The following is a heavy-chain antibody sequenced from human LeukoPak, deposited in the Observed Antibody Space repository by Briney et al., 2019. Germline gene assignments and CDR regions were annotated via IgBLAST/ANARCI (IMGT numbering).Heavy chain of an antibody. CDR3: ARDRAIAAADYCFDY. V-gene: IGHV1-46*01. Sequence: ASVKVSCKASGYTFTSYCMHWVRQAPGQGLEWMGIINPSGGSTSYAQKFQGRVTMTRDTSTSTVYMELSSLRSEDTAVYYCARDRAIAAADYCFDYWGQGTLVTVSS. CDR1: GYTFTSYC. D-gene: IGHD6-13*01. CDR2: INPSGGST. J-gene: IGHJ4*02.